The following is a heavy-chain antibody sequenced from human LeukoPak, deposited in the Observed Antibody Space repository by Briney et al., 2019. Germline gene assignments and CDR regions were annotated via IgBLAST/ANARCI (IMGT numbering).Heavy chain of an antibody. J-gene: IGHJ4*02. Sequence: GGSLRLSCASSGFAFSDYEMNWVRQAPGKGLEWVSYISSSGSIIYYADSVKGRFTISRDNSNNTLSLQMNGLTTEDTGVYFCVKGRRGSSYVHYFDSWGQGTLVTVSS. V-gene: IGHV3-48*03. CDR3: VKGRRGSSYVHYFDS. CDR1: GFAFSDYE. D-gene: IGHD5-18*01. CDR2: ISSSGSII.